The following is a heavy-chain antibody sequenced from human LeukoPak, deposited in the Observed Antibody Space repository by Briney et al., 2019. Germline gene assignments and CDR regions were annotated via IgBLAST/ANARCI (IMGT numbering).Heavy chain of an antibody. J-gene: IGHJ5*01. V-gene: IGHV4-34*01. CDR2: INHSGST. Sequence: SSETLSLTCAVYGGSFSGYYWSWIRQPPGKGLEWIGEINHSGSTNYNPSLKSRVTISVDTSKNQFSLKLSSVTAADTAVYYCACSGGYSSSWFDYWGQGTLVTVSS. D-gene: IGHD6-13*01. CDR1: GGSFSGYY. CDR3: ACSGGYSSSWFDY.